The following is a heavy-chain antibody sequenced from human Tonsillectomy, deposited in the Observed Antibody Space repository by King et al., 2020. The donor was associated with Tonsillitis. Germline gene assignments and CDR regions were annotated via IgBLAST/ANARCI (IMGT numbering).Heavy chain of an antibody. CDR3: ARRAPDYISSFAP. D-gene: IGHD4-11*01. V-gene: IGHV5-51*01. CDR2: IYPGDSDT. Sequence: VQLVQSGAEVKKPGESLKISCKGSGYSFTNYWIAWVRQMPGKGLEWMGIIYPGDSDTRYSPSLQGQVTISVDKSISTAYLQWSSLKSSDSAMYYCARRAPDYISSFAPWGQGALVTVSS. J-gene: IGHJ5*02. CDR1: GYSFTNYW.